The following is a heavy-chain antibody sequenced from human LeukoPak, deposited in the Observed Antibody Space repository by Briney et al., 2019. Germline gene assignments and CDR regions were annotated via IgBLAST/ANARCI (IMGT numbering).Heavy chain of an antibody. CDR1: GFRFSSYT. J-gene: IGHJ3*02. CDR2: ISSSSSYI. Sequence: GGSLRLSCVASGFRFSSYTMNWVRQAPGKGLEWVSSISSSSSYIYYADSVKGRFTISRDDAKNSLYLQMNSLRAEDTAVYYCARYGDYRKYAFDIWGQGTMVTVSS. V-gene: IGHV3-21*01. D-gene: IGHD4-17*01. CDR3: ARYGDYRKYAFDI.